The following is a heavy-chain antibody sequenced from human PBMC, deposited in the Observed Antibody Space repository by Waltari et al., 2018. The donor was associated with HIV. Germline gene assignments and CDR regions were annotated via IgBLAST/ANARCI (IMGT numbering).Heavy chain of an antibody. Sequence: EVQLVESGGGLVQPGGSLRLSCVASGFTFRSYWMHWVRQGPGRGLVGVPLFNNVGSTTNYAESVKGRFPISRGNAKNTLYLQMNSLRAEDTAVYSCVRDYDSSGYYSANWFDPWGQGTLVTVSS. J-gene: IGHJ5*02. CDR1: GFTFRSYW. CDR3: VRDYDSSGYYSANWFDP. CDR2: FNNVGSTT. V-gene: IGHV3-74*01. D-gene: IGHD3-22*01.